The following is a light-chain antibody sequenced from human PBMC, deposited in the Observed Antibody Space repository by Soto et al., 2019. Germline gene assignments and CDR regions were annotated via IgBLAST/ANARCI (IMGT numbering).Light chain of an antibody. J-gene: IGKJ4*01. CDR2: DAS. V-gene: IGKV1-39*01. CDR3: QQSYSTTLT. CDR1: QNIKTY. Sequence: DIRTTQSPSSLSASVGDRVTITCRASQNIKTYLNWYQHKLGEAPKLLIYDASNLQGGVPTRLSGSGSGTVFTLTINSLQHEDFATNYCQQSYSTTLTFGGGTKVEIK.